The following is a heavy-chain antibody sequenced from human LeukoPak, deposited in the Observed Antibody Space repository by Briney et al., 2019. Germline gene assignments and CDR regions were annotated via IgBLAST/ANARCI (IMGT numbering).Heavy chain of an antibody. CDR3: ARDSNPRGGYDAFDF. CDR1: GFTFSGYW. CDR2: IKGDESKK. V-gene: IGHV3-7*01. J-gene: IGHJ3*01. Sequence: HTGGSLRLSCAASGFTFSGYWMTWVRQAPGRGLEWVANIKGDESKKYYVDSVKGRFTISRDNAKNSLYLQMNRLRGEDTAVYYCARDSNPRGGYDAFDFWGQETLVTVSS. D-gene: IGHD3-10*01.